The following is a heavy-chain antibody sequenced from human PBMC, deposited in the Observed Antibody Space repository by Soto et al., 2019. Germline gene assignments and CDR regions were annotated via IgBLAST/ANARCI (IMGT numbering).Heavy chain of an antibody. CDR2: IHYTGSR. CDR3: ARWGGTAVKAFDI. CDR1: GASVNDYY. V-gene: IGHV4-59*02. J-gene: IGHJ3*02. Sequence: SETLSLTCTVSGASVNDYYCNWVRQPPGKGLEWIGFIHYTGSRIFNPSLQSRVTMSVDVSKSQFSLMLTSVTAADTAVYYCARWGGTAVKAFDIWGQGTTVTVSS. D-gene: IGHD2-15*01.